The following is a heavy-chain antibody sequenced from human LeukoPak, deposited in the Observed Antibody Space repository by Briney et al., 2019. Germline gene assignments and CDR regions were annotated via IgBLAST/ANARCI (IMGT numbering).Heavy chain of an antibody. V-gene: IGHV1-18*01. CDR3: ARDKGSGATNYFDY. D-gene: IGHD1-26*01. CDR1: GYTFTSYG. Sequence: ASVKVSCKASGYTFTSYGISWVRQAPGQGLEWMGWISAYNGNTNYAQKLQGRVTMTIDTSTSTAYMELRSLRSDDTAVYYCARDKGSGATNYFDYWGQGTLVTVSS. J-gene: IGHJ4*02. CDR2: ISAYNGNT.